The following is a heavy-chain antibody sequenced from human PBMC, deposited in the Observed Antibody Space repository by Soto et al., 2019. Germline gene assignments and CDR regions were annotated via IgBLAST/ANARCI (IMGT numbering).Heavy chain of an antibody. CDR3: ARDFSMVVVAPGY. Sequence: PSETLSLTCSVSGDSISSNSHYWGWLRQPPGKGLESIANIYYDGNTYYNPSLKSRVTISLDTSKNQFSLRLNSVTAADTAVYYCARDFSMVVVAPGYWGQGTLVTVSS. CDR2: IYYDGNT. J-gene: IGHJ4*02. V-gene: IGHV4-39*02. D-gene: IGHD3-22*01. CDR1: GDSISSNSHY.